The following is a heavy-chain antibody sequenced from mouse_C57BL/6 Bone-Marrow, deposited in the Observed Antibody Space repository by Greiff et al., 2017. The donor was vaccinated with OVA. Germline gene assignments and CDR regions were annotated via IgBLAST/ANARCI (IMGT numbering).Heavy chain of an antibody. CDR1: GYAFSSSW. CDR2: IYPGDGDT. J-gene: IGHJ2*01. V-gene: IGHV1-82*01. D-gene: IGHD1-1*01. Sequence: QVQLKQSGPELVKPGASVKISCKASGYAFSSSWMNWVKQRPGKGLEWIGRIYPGDGDTNYNGKFKGKATLTADKSSSTAYMQLSSLTSEDSAVYFCARLFTTVVATDYWGQGTTLTVSS. CDR3: ARLFTTVVATDY.